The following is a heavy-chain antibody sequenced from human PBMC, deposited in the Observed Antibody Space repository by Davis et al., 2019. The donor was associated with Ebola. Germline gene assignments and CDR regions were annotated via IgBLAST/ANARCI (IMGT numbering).Heavy chain of an antibody. D-gene: IGHD3-16*01. V-gene: IGHV4-59*02. CDR3: ARAFELGTDSYFDL. CDR2: IHYSGST. Sequence: SETLSLTCTVPDGSVRSYYWNWIRQAPGKGLEWVAYIHYSGSTNYNPSLKSRLTISVDTSRNQFSLKLRSVTAADTAVYYCARAFELGTDSYFDLWGRGTLVTVSS. J-gene: IGHJ2*01. CDR1: DGSVRSYY.